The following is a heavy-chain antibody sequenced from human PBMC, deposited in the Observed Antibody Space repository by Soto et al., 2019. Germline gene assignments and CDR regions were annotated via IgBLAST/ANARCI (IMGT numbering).Heavy chain of an antibody. D-gene: IGHD3-9*01. Sequence: SETLSLTCTVSGCSISSSSYYWGRFRQPPGKGLEWIGSIYYSGRTYYNPSLKSRVTISVDRFKNKFTMKLSSVSAAETAVYYCARRGLRYFDWLVSNWFNPWGQATLVRVPS. J-gene: IGHJ5*02. CDR3: ARRGLRYFDWLVSNWFNP. V-gene: IGHV4-39*01. CDR1: GCSISSSSYY. CDR2: IYYSGRT.